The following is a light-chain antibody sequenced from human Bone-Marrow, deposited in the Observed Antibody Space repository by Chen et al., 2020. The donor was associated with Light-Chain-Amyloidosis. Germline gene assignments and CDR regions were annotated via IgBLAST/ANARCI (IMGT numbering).Light chain of an antibody. CDR2: DVS. CDR3: SSYTSSSTRV. CDR1: SSDVCGYNY. V-gene: IGLV2-14*01. J-gene: IGLJ3*02. Sequence: QSALTQPASVSWSPGQSITISCTGTSSDVCGYNYVSWYQQHPGKAPKLMIYDVSNRPSGVSNRFSGSKSGNTAYQTISGLQAEDEADYYGSSYTSSSTRVFGGGTKLTVL.